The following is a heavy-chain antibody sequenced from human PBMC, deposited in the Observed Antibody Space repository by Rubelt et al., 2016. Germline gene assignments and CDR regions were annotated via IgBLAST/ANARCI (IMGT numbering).Heavy chain of an antibody. D-gene: IGHD3-3*01. CDR1: GYTFTSYD. CDR2: MNPNSGNT. CDR3: ARMVNDFWSGYHNWFDP. J-gene: IGHJ5*02. Sequence: QVQLVQSGAEVKKPGASVKVSCKASGYTFTSYDINWVRQATGQGLEWMGWMNPNSGNTGYAQKFQGRVTMTRNTSISTGYRELSSLRSEDTAVYYCARMVNDFWSGYHNWFDPWGQGTLVTVSS. V-gene: IGHV1-8*01.